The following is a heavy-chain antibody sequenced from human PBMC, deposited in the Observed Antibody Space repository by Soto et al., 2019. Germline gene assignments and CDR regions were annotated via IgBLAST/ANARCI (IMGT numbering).Heavy chain of an antibody. CDR3: ASGLKWELHSPSLDY. D-gene: IGHD1-26*01. CDR1: GGTFSSYA. J-gene: IGHJ4*02. CDR2: IIPIFGTA. V-gene: IGHV1-69*12. Sequence: QVQLVQSGAEVKKPGSSVKVSCKASGGTFSSYAISWVRQAPGQGLEWMGGIIPIFGTANYAQKFQGRVTITADESKSTGYMELSSLRSEDTAVYYCASGLKWELHSPSLDYWGQGTLVTVSS.